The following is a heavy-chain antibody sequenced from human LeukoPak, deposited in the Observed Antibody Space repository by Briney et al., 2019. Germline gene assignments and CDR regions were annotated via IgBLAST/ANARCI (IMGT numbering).Heavy chain of an antibody. Sequence: XETLSLTCAVSGGSFCGYYWSWLRQPPGKGLEWIGEIDDSGSSNYNPSLKSRVTISVDTPKNQFSLKLTSVTAADTAVYYCVRGLYCSSTSCYKDYWGQGTLVTVSS. CDR1: GGSFCGYY. CDR2: IDDSGSS. V-gene: IGHV4-34*01. CDR3: VRGLYCSSTSCYKDY. D-gene: IGHD2-2*02. J-gene: IGHJ4*02.